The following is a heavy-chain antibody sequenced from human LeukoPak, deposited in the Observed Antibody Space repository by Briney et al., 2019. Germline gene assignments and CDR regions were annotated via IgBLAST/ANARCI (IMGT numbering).Heavy chain of an antibody. CDR2: MNPNSGNT. CDR1: GGTFSSYD. V-gene: IGHV1-8*03. D-gene: IGHD6-13*01. J-gene: IGHJ3*02. Sequence: ASVKVSCKASGGTFSSYDINWVRQATGQGLEWMGWMNPNSGNTGYAQKFQGRVTITRNTSISTAYMELSSLRSEDTAVYYCARTIAAAGSDAFDIWGQGTMVTVSS. CDR3: ARTIAAAGSDAFDI.